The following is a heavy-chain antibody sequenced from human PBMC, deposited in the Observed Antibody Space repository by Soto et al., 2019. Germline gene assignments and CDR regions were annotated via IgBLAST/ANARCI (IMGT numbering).Heavy chain of an antibody. D-gene: IGHD3-9*01. J-gene: IGHJ4*02. CDR1: GGSISSSSYY. Sequence: SETLSLTCTVSGGSISSSSYYWGWIRQSPGKGLEWIGSIFYSGSTYYNPSLKSRGTISADTSKSQFSLKLSSVTAADTALYYCARNDILTGYTFDSWGQGTLVTVSS. CDR2: IFYSGST. V-gene: IGHV4-39*01. CDR3: ARNDILTGYTFDS.